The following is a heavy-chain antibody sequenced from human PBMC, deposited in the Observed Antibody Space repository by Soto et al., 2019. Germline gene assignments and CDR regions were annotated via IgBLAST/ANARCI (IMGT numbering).Heavy chain of an antibody. CDR2: INPSGGST. V-gene: IGHV1-46*01. J-gene: IGHJ6*02. CDR1: GYTFTSYY. CDR3: ARDVSLIVVVITGGMDV. D-gene: IGHD3-22*01. Sequence: PVASVKVSCKASGYTFTSYYMHWVRQAPGQGLEWMGIINPSGGSTSYAQKFQGRVTMTRDTSTSTVYMELSSLRSEDTAVYYCARDVSLIVVVITGGMDVWGQGTTVTVSS.